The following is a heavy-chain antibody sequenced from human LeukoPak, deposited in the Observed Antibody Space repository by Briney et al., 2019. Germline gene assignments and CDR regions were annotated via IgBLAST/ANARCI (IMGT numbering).Heavy chain of an antibody. CDR2: IIPIFGTA. D-gene: IGHD2-15*01. J-gene: IGHJ4*02. CDR1: GGTFSSYA. Sequence: ASVKVSCKASGGTFSSYAISWVRQAPGQGLEWMGGIIPIFGTANYAQKFQGRVTITTDGSTSTAYMELSSLRSEDTAVYYCARLGYCSGGSCFGYRSGYYDWGQGTLVTVSS. CDR3: ARLGYCSGGSCFGYRSGYYD. V-gene: IGHV1-69*05.